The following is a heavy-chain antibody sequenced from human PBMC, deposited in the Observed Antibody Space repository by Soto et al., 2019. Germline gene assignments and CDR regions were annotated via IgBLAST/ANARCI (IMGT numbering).Heavy chain of an antibody. CDR1: GFTFSSYE. J-gene: IGHJ5*02. CDR2: ISNSASRI. D-gene: IGHD3-22*01. Sequence: GGALRGSCADSGFTFSSYEMNWVRQAPGKGLEWVSKISNSASRIYYADSVKGRFTISRDNAKNTLYLQMNSLRAEDTAVYYCARGSHYYDSSGYSGFDPWGQGTLVTVSS. V-gene: IGHV3-48*03. CDR3: ARGSHYYDSSGYSGFDP.